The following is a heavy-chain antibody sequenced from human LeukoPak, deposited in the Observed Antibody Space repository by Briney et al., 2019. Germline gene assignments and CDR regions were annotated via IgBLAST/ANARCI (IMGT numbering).Heavy chain of an antibody. Sequence: SETLSLTCAVYGGSFSGYYWSWIRQPPEKGLEWIGEINHSGSTNYNPSLKSRVTISVDTSKNQFSLKLSSVTAADTAVYYCARANVLYSSGWYGRGREYYFDYWGQGTLVTVSS. J-gene: IGHJ4*02. CDR3: ARANVLYSSGWYGRGREYYFDY. CDR1: GGSFSGYY. V-gene: IGHV4-34*01. CDR2: INHSGST. D-gene: IGHD6-19*01.